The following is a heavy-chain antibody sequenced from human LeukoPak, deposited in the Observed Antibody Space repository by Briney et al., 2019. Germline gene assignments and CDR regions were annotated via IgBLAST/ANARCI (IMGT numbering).Heavy chain of an antibody. Sequence: ASVNVSRMVSGGAFSSYAISWVRQAAGQGLEWMGGINPIFVTAHYAQKFQGRVTITTDESTSTAYMELSSLRSEDTAVYYCARSEGVYYYIDVWGKGTTVTVSS. CDR1: GGAFSSYA. CDR3: ARSEGVYYYIDV. CDR2: INPIFVTA. J-gene: IGHJ6*03. V-gene: IGHV1-69*05.